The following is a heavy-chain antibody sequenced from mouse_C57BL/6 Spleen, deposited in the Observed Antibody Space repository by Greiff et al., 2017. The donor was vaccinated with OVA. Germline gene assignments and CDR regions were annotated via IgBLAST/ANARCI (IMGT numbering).Heavy chain of an antibody. D-gene: IGHD1-1*01. Sequence: QVQLKESGPGLVQPSQSLSITCTVSGFSLTSYGVHWVRQSPGKGLEWLGVIWSGGSTDYNAAFMSRLSITKDNAKSQVFFIMNSLQADDTAIYYCAETGPLITTVEGDYAMDDWGQGTTVTVSS. CDR1: GFSLTSYG. V-gene: IGHV2-5*01. CDR3: AETGPLITTVEGDYAMDD. CDR2: IWSGGST. J-gene: IGHJ4*01.